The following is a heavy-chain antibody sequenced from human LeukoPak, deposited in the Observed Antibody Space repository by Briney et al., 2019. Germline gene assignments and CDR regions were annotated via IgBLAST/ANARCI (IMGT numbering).Heavy chain of an antibody. V-gene: IGHV3-23*01. Sequence: GSLRLSCAASGFTFTNHAMAWVRLAPGKGLEWVSTLSDSGASTYYADSVKGRFTISRDNSRNTMYLQMDSLRDDDTGVYVCARTPTGKGYGHIAFWGKGPLSTVSS. CDR3: ARTPTGKGYGHIAF. CDR2: LSDSGAST. J-gene: IGHJ4*02. CDR1: GFTFTNHA. D-gene: IGHD1-14*01.